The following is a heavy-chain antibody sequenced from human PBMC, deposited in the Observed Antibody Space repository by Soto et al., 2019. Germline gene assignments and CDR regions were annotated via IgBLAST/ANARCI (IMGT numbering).Heavy chain of an antibody. CDR1: GTSVETKW. V-gene: IGHV4-59*02. CDR2: VYYSGTT. Sequence: LSVTCGVAGTSVETKWSNWRRQHKGKGLEWIGYVYYSGTTNYNPSLKSRVTISIDTSKNEVTLNVTSVPAADTAVSFCASSLSWRPYFDLCGQGSRVTVSA. CDR3: ASSLSWRPYFDL. D-gene: IGHD6-6*01. J-gene: IGHJ5*02.